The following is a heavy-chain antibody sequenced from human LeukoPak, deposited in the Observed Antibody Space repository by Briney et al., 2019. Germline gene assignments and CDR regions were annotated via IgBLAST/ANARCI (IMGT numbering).Heavy chain of an antibody. V-gene: IGHV3-30-3*01. J-gene: IGHJ6*02. CDR3: ARDRPVPYYDYYYNMDV. CDR2: ISSDGGNK. CDR1: GFTSSTYA. Sequence: PGGSLRLSCAASGFTSSTYAMHWVRQAPGKGLEWVAVISSDGGNKYYADSVKGRFTISRDSSTLYLQMNSLKSEDTAVYYCARDRPVPYYDYYYNMDVWGQGTTVIVSS. D-gene: IGHD3-10*02.